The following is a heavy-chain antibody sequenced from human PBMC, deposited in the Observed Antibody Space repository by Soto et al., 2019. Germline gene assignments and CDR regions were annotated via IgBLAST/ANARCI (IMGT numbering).Heavy chain of an antibody. CDR3: ARDKTLVAVAGRRLDAFDI. J-gene: IGHJ3*02. D-gene: IGHD6-19*01. Sequence: QVQLVQSGAEVKKPGASVKVSCKASGYTFTSYYMHWVRQAPGQGLEWMGIINPSGGSTSYAQKFQGRVTMTRDTSTSTVYMELSSLRSEDTAVYYCARDKTLVAVAGRRLDAFDIWGQGTMVTVSS. CDR2: INPSGGST. CDR1: GYTFTSYY. V-gene: IGHV1-46*03.